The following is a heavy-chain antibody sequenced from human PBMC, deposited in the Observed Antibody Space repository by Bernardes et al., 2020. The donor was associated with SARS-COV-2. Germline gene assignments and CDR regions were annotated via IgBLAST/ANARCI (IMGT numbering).Heavy chain of an antibody. CDR2: IYPGDSDT. CDR3: ARRHEAAEYFDL. CDR1: GYSFTNYW. Sequence: GESLKISCKGSGYSFTNYWIAWVRQMPGKGLEWMGIIYPGDSDTRYNPSFRGQVTISADKSINTAYLQWSSLKASDTVMFYCARRHEAAEYFDLWGRGTLVTVSS. V-gene: IGHV5-51*01. J-gene: IGHJ2*01. D-gene: IGHD6-13*01.